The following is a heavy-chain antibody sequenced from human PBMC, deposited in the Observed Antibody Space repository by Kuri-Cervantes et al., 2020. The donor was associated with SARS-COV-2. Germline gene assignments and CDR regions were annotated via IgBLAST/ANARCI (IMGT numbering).Heavy chain of an antibody. D-gene: IGHD1-20*01. Sequence: GESLKISCAASGFTFSSYWMCWVRQAPGKGLEWVANIKQDGSEKYYVDSVKGRFTISRDNAKNSLYLQMNSLRAEDTAVYYCANWNEIDYWGQGTLVTVSS. V-gene: IGHV3-7*01. CDR1: GFTFSSYW. J-gene: IGHJ4*02. CDR3: ANWNEIDY. CDR2: IKQDGSEK.